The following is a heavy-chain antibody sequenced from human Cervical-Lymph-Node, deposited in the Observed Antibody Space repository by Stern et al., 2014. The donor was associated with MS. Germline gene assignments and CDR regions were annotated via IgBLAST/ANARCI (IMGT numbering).Heavy chain of an antibody. V-gene: IGHV3-33*01. CDR2: IWYDGSNK. D-gene: IGHD4-17*01. Sequence: QVQLVESGGGVVQPGRSLRLSCAASGFTFSSYGMHWVRQAPGKGLEWVAVIWYDGSNKYYADSVKGRFTISRDNSKNTLYLQMNSLRAEDTAVYYCARVFYGDYDYWGQGTLVTVSS. CDR1: GFTFSSYG. CDR3: ARVFYGDYDY. J-gene: IGHJ4*02.